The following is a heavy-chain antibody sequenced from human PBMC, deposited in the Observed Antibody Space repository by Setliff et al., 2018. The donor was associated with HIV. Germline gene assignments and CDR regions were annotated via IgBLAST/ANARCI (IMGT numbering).Heavy chain of an antibody. CDR3: ASLPPLYDSSGYYFDY. J-gene: IGHJ4*02. CDR1: GDSISSSSYY. D-gene: IGHD3-22*01. CDR2: IYYSGST. Sequence: SETLSLTCSVSGDSISSSSYYWGWIRQPPGKGLEWIESIYYSGSTYYNPSLNSRVTISVDASKNQFSLKLSSVTAADTAVYYCASLPPLYDSSGYYFDYWGQGTLVTVSS. V-gene: IGHV4-39*01.